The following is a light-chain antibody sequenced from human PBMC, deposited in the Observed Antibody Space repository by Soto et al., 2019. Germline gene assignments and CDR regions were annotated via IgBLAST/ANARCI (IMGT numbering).Light chain of an antibody. Sequence: QSVLTQPPSASGTPGQRVTISCSGRSANIGNNYVCWYQQLPGTAPKLLIYSNTQRPSGVPDRFSGSKSGTSASLAISGLRSEDEADYYYVSWDDSLSGLVFGSGTKVTVL. V-gene: IGLV1-47*02. J-gene: IGLJ1*01. CDR1: SANIGNNY. CDR2: SNT. CDR3: VSWDDSLSGLV.